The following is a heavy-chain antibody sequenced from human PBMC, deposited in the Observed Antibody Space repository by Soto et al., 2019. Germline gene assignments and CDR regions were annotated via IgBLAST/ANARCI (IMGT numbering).Heavy chain of an antibody. CDR1: GFTFSTYT. J-gene: IGHJ4*02. V-gene: IGHV3-21*01. Sequence: GGSLRLSCAASGFTFSTYTMSWVRQAPGKGLEWVSSISSSSDNTYYAASVKGRFTISRDNAKNSLYLQMNSLRAEDTAVYYWAGVGVYRDFDYWGQGTLVTVSS. D-gene: IGHD3-10*01. CDR2: ISSSSDNT. CDR3: AGVGVYRDFDY.